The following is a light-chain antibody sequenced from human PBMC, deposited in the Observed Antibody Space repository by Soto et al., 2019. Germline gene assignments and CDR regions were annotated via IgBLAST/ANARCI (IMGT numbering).Light chain of an antibody. Sequence: EIVLTQSPGTLSLSPGERATLSCRASQTVSTNYLAWYQQKPGQAPRLLIYGASSRATGIPDRFSGSGSGTDFILTISRLEPEYFAVYYCQQYGSSPRTFGQGTKLEIK. CDR3: QQYGSSPRT. V-gene: IGKV3-20*01. CDR2: GAS. J-gene: IGKJ2*01. CDR1: QTVSTNY.